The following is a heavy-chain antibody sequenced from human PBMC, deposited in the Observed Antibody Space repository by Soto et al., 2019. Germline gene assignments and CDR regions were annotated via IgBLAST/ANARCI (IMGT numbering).Heavy chain of an antibody. CDR2: IYYSGST. D-gene: IGHD3-16*01. J-gene: IGHJ6*02. V-gene: IGHV4-30-4*01. CDR1: GGSISSGDYY. Sequence: PSETLSLTCTVSGGSISSGDYYWRCMRQPPGKGLEWIGYIYYSGSTYYNPSLKSRVTISVDTSKNQSSLKLSSVTAADTAVYYCARFVWGVVMYYGMDVWGQGTTVTVSS. CDR3: ARFVWGVVMYYGMDV.